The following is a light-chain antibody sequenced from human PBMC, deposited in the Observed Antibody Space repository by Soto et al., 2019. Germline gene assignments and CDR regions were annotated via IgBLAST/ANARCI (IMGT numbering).Light chain of an antibody. Sequence: DIVMTQSPDSLAVSLGERATINCKSSQSVLYSSNNKNYLAWYQQKPGEPPKLLIHWASTRESGVPDRFSGSGSGTDFTLTISSLQAEDVAVYYCQQYYDTPTFGQWTKVEIK. CDR1: QSVLYSSNNKNY. J-gene: IGKJ1*01. CDR3: QQYYDTPT. CDR2: WAS. V-gene: IGKV4-1*01.